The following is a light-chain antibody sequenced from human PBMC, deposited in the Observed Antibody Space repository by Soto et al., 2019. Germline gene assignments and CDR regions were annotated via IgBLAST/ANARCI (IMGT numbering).Light chain of an antibody. CDR3: QQYGSSPPYT. Sequence: EIVLTQSPGILSLSPGERATLSCRASQSVSSSYLAWYQQKPGQAPRLLIYGASNRATGIPDRFSASGSKTNTTLTISRLEPEDFEVYYCQQYGSSPPYTFGQGTKLEIK. V-gene: IGKV3-20*01. CDR1: QSVSSSY. CDR2: GAS. J-gene: IGKJ2*01.